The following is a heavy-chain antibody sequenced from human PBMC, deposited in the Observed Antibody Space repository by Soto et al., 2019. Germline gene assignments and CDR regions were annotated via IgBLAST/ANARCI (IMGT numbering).Heavy chain of an antibody. CDR1: GFTFSNHG. J-gene: IGHJ4*02. Sequence: GGSLRLSCAASGFTFSNHGMHWVRQAPGRGLEWVAVISNDGSREYYADSVKGRFTLSRDNSKSTLFLEMSSLRAEDTAVYYCAKGVVTYYGSGQDCWGQGTLVTVSS. CDR3: AKGVVTYYGSGQDC. CDR2: ISNDGSRE. D-gene: IGHD3-10*01. V-gene: IGHV3-30*18.